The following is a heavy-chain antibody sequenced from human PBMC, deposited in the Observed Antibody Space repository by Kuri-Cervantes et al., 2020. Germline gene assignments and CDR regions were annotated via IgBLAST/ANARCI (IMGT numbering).Heavy chain of an antibody. CDR3: ARDRSIAVQGDFDY. J-gene: IGHJ4*02. Sequence: ASVKVSCKASGYTFTSYGSSWVRQAPGQGLEWMGWISAYNGDTNYAQKLQGRVTMTTDTSTSTAYMELRSLRSDDTAVYYCARDRSIAVQGDFDYWGQGTLVTVSS. CDR2: ISAYNGDT. D-gene: IGHD6-6*01. CDR1: GYTFTSYG. V-gene: IGHV1-18*01.